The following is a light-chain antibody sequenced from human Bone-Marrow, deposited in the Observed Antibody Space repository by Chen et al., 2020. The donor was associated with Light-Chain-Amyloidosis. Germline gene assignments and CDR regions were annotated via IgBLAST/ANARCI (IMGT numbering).Light chain of an antibody. CDR3: QSADSSGTYEVI. V-gene: IGLV3-25*03. J-gene: IGLJ2*01. CDR1: DLPTKY. Sequence: SYELTPPPSEAVSPGQKARITCSGDDLPTKYAYWYQQKPGQAPVLVIHRDTERPSGISERFSGSSSGTTATLTISGVQAEDEADYHCQSADSSGTYEVIFGGGTKLTVL. CDR2: RDT.